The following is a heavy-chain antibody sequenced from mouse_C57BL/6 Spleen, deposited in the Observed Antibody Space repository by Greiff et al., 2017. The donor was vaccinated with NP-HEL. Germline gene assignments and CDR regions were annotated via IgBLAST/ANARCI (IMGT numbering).Heavy chain of an antibody. CDR3: ARDVTTVVNY. CDR2: IYPSDSET. CDR1: GYTFTSYW. Sequence: QVQLQQPGAELVRPGSSVKLSCKASGYTFTSYWMGWVKQRPGQGLEWIGNIYPSDSETHYNQKFKDKATLTVDKSSSTAYMQLSSLTSEDSAVYYCARDVTTVVNYWGQGTTLTVSS. D-gene: IGHD1-1*01. J-gene: IGHJ2*01. V-gene: IGHV1-61*01.